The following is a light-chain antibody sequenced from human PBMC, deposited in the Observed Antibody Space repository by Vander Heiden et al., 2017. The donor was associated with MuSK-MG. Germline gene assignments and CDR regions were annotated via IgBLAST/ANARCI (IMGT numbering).Light chain of an antibody. Sequence: QSVLTQPPSASATPGQRVTISCSGSNSNIGRNFVYWYQPLPGTAPTLLIYRDNQRPSGVPDRFSGSKSGTSASLAISGLRSEDEADYYCATWDDSLSSVLFGGGTKMTVL. CDR1: NSNIGRNF. J-gene: IGLJ2*01. CDR3: ATWDDSLSSVL. CDR2: RDN. V-gene: IGLV1-47*01.